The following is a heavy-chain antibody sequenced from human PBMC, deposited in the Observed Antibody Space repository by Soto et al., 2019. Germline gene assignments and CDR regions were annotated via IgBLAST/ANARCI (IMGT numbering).Heavy chain of an antibody. V-gene: IGHV3-23*01. D-gene: IGHD1-1*01. CDR1: GFTFSNYV. CDR3: GRLERLDY. CDR2: IGTSGDTR. Sequence: GGSLRLSCATSGFTFSNYVMDWVRQTPGEGLEWVATIGTSGDTRIYADSVKGRFTISRDNSKNTLFLHMNSVRGDDTAVYYCGRLERLDYWGPGTLVTVSS. J-gene: IGHJ4*02.